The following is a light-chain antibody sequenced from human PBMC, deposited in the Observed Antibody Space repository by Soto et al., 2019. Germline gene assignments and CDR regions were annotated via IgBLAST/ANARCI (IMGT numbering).Light chain of an antibody. Sequence: EILLTHSRVTLSLSPGGRATLACRASQIVNNNYLAWYQQKPGQAPRLVIYAASSRATGVPDRFSGSGSGTDFTLTISRLEPEDFAVYYCQQYGSSGTFGQGTKVDIK. J-gene: IGKJ1*01. CDR2: AAS. CDR1: QIVNNNY. CDR3: QQYGSSGT. V-gene: IGKV3-20*01.